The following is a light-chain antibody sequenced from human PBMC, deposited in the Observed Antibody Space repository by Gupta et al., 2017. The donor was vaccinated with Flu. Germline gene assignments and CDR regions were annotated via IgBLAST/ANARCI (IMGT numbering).Light chain of an antibody. CDR2: RVS. CDR3: CAYAGGSMYV. J-gene: IGLJ1*01. V-gene: IGLV2-23*02. CDR1: NSDGRNYDL. Sequence: NSDGRNYDLVSWFQLHPGKAPKLIMSRVSQRPSGVPDRFSGSKSANTASLTISGLQTEDEADYFCCAYAGGSMYVFGPGTKVTVL.